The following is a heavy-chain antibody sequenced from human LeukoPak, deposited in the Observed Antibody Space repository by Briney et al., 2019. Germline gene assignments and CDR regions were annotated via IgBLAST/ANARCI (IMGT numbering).Heavy chain of an antibody. D-gene: IGHD3-3*01. J-gene: IGHJ6*02. V-gene: IGHV3-9*01. Sequence: GGSLRLSCAASGFTFDDYAMHWVRQAPGKGLEWVSGISWNSGSIGYADSVKGRFTISRDNAKNSLYLQMNSLRAEDTALYYCAKGRDDYYYGMDVWGQGTTVTVSS. CDR1: GFTFDDYA. CDR2: ISWNSGSI. CDR3: AKGRDDYYYGMDV.